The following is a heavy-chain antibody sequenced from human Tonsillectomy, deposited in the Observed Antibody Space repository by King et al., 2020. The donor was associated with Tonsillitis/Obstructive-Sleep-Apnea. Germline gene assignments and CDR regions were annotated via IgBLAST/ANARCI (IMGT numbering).Heavy chain of an antibody. D-gene: IGHD6-13*01. CDR1: GGSISSYY. V-gene: IGHV4-59*01. CDR2: IYYSGST. Sequence: VQLQESGPGLVKPSETLSLTCTVSGGSISSYYWSWIRQPPGKGLEWIGYIYYSGSTNYNPSLKSRVTISVDTSKTQFSLKLSSVTAADTAVYYCARAREQHLDYYYYYLDVWGKGTTVTVSS. CDR3: ARAREQHLDYYYYYLDV. J-gene: IGHJ6*03.